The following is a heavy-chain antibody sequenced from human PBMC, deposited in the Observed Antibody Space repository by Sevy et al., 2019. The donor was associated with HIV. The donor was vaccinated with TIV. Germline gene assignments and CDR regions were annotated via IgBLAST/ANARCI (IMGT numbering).Heavy chain of an antibody. CDR2: ISNSGTTI. CDR3: ARYFRPSATTVAHLDC. V-gene: IGHV3-48*04. Sequence: GGSLRLSCAASGFIFRNHGMHWVRQAPGKGLEWVSYISNSGTTISYSDSVRGRFTISRDNARNELYLQMNSLRAEDTAVDYSARYFRPSATTVAHLDCWGQGTLVTVSS. J-gene: IGHJ4*02. CDR1: GFIFRNHG. D-gene: IGHD4-17*01.